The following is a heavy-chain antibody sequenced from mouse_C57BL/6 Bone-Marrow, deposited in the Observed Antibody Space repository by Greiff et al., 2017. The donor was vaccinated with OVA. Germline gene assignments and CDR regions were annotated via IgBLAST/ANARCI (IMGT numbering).Heavy chain of an antibody. V-gene: IGHV1-81*01. Sequence: VKLQQSGAELARPGASVKLSCKASGYTFTSYGISWVKQRTGQGLEWIGEIYPRSGNTYYNEKFKGKATLPADKSSSTAYMELRSLTSEDSAVYFCARAPAGTLWFAYWGQGTLVTVSA. CDR3: ARAPAGTLWFAY. CDR2: IYPRSGNT. D-gene: IGHD2-14*01. CDR1: GYTFTSYG. J-gene: IGHJ3*01.